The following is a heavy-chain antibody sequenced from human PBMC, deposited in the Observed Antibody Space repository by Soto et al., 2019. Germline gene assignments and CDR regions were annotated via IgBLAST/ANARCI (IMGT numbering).Heavy chain of an antibody. V-gene: IGHV3-23*01. D-gene: IGHD5-12*01. J-gene: IGHJ4*02. CDR1: GLTFSGYG. CDR3: VTRSRGLQSSPPRLDS. CDR2: ISGSGSST. Sequence: EVQLLESGGGLVQPGGSLRLSCAASGLTFSGYGMSWVRQAPGTGLEWVSAISGSGSSTYYADSVKGRFTISRDDSKNILVLQMDRPRAEDTAVYYCVTRSRGLQSSPPRLDSWGQGTLVTVSS.